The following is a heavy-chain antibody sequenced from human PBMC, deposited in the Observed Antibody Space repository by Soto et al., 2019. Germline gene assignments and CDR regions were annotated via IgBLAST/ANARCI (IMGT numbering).Heavy chain of an antibody. CDR1: GFTFSSYA. V-gene: IGHV3-23*01. D-gene: IGHD2-21*02. Sequence: EVQLLESGGGLVQPGGSLRLSCAASGFTFSSYAMSWVRQAPGKGLEWVSAISGSGDSIHFADSVKGRFTISRDNSKNTLYLQMNSLRVEDTAVYYCASPKCGGDCYESDYWGQGTLVTVSS. CDR3: ASPKCGGDCYESDY. CDR2: ISGSGDSI. J-gene: IGHJ4*02.